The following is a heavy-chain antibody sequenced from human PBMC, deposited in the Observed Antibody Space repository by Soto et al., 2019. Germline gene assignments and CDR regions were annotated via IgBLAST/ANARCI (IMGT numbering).Heavy chain of an antibody. CDR1: GYTFTDYY. D-gene: IGHD3-16*01. CDR2: FNPKTGGS. Sequence: ASVKVSCKAPGYTFTDYYTHWVRQAPGQGLEWLGWFNPKTGGSNYAPKFQGRVTMTRDTSLSTTYMELTSLTSDDPAVYYCAREHAGFGDYWGPGTLVTVSS. CDR3: AREHAGFGDY. J-gene: IGHJ4*02. V-gene: IGHV1-2*02.